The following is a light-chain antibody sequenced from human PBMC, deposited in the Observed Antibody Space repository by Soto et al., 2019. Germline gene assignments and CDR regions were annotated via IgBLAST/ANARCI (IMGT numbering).Light chain of an antibody. CDR2: GAS. CDR3: QEYNNWHPIT. CDR1: QSISSK. J-gene: IGKJ4*01. Sequence: EIVMTQSPATLSVSPGERATLSCRASQSISSKLAWYQQKPVQAPRLLIYGASTRATGIPVRFSGSGSGTEFTLTITSLQSEDFAVYYCQEYNNWHPITFGGGTKVEIK. V-gene: IGKV3-15*01.